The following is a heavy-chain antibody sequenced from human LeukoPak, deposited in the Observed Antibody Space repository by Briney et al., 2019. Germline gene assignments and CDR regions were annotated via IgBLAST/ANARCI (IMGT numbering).Heavy chain of an antibody. D-gene: IGHD3-22*01. Sequence: PSETLSLTCTVSGGSISSYYWSWIRQPPGKGLEWIGYIYYSGSTNYNPSLKSRVTISVDTSKNQFSLKLSSVTAADTAVYYCARGHYYDSSGYSYYFDYWGQGTLVTVSS. J-gene: IGHJ4*02. CDR3: ARGHYYDSSGYSYYFDY. CDR1: GGSISSYY. V-gene: IGHV4-59*08. CDR2: IYYSGST.